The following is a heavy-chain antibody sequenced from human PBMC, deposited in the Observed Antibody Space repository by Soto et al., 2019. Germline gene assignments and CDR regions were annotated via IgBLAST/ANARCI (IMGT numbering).Heavy chain of an antibody. V-gene: IGHV4-4*07. CDR1: GGSISNYC. D-gene: IGHD3-22*01. CDR2: ICSTDSS. Sequence: SETLSLTCTVSGGSISNYCWSWIRQPAGKGLEWIGRICSTDSSNYNPSLESRVTMSVDTSKNQLALKPSSVTAADTAVYYCARLTWESSGLYYFDYSGQGTLVTGSS. J-gene: IGHJ4*02. CDR3: ARLTWESSGLYYFDY.